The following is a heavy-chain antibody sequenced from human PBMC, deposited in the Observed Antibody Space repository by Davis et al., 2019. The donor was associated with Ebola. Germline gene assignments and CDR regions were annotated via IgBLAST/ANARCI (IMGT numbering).Heavy chain of an antibody. V-gene: IGHV6-1*01. Sequence: PSETLSLTCAISGDSVSSSGAAWIWIRQSPSRGLEWLGRTYYNSKWYKDYAVSLKGRITINPDTSKNQFSLQLNFVTPEDTALYYCARGWFRGGMDVWGEGTTVTVSS. CDR1: GDSVSSSGAA. D-gene: IGHD3-10*01. CDR3: ARGWFRGGMDV. CDR2: TYYNSKWYK. J-gene: IGHJ6*04.